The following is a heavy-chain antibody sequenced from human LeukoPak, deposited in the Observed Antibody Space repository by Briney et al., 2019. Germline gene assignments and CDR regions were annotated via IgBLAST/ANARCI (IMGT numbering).Heavy chain of an antibody. CDR2: IFYTGNT. Sequence: SETLSPTCTVSGGSISSINYYWAWIRQSPGRGLEWIGTIFYTGNTYYNLSLKSRLTMSVDTSKNQFSLKLRSVTAADTAVYYCARHGFSSGYKRYYYYNMDVWGQGTTVTVSS. CDR3: ARHGFSSGYKRYYYYNMDV. D-gene: IGHD5-12*01. CDR1: GGSISSINYY. J-gene: IGHJ6*02. V-gene: IGHV4-39*01.